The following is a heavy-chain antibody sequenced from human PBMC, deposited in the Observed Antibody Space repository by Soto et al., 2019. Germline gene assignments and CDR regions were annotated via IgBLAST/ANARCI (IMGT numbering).Heavy chain of an antibody. Sequence: PGGSLRLSCAASGFTFSNYWMHWVRQTPGKGLVSVSRINNDGSITTYADSVKGRFTISRDNAKKTLFLQMNSLRVDDTSIYYCARGSFLHAFDIWGQGTMVTVSS. V-gene: IGHV3-74*01. CDR2: INNDGSIT. CDR1: GFTFSNYW. J-gene: IGHJ3*02. CDR3: ARGSFLHAFDI.